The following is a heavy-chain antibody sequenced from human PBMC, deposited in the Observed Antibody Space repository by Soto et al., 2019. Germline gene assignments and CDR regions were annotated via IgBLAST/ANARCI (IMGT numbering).Heavy chain of an antibody. CDR1: GFTFSGSA. V-gene: IGHV3-73*01. J-gene: IGHJ4*02. CDR3: TSLDPIGYCSGGSCLMSF. CDR2: IRSKANSYAT. Sequence: GGSLRLSCAASGFTFSGSAMHWVRQETGKGLEWVGRIRSKANSYATAYAASVKGRFTISRDDSKNTAYLQMNSLKTEDTAVYYCTSLDPIGYCSGGSCLMSFWGQGTLVTVSS. D-gene: IGHD2-15*01.